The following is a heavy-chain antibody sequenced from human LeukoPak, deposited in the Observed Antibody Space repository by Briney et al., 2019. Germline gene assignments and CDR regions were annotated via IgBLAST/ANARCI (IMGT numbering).Heavy chain of an antibody. D-gene: IGHD3-22*01. CDR1: GFTFDDYA. J-gene: IGHJ4*02. V-gene: IGHV3-9*01. CDR2: ISWNSGSI. Sequence: GRSLRLSCAASGFTFDDYAMHWVRQAPGKGLEWVSGISWNSGSIGYADSVKGRFTISRGNAKNSLYLQMSSLRAEDTAVYYCAKDRGRYYDSSGYYWGYYFDSWGQGILVTVST. CDR3: AKDRGRYYDSSGYYWGYYFDS.